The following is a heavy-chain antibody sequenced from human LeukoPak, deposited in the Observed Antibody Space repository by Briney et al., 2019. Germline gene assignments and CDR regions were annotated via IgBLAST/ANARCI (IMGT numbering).Heavy chain of an antibody. J-gene: IGHJ6*02. CDR1: GYTFTGYY. Sequence: ASVKVSCKASGYTFTGYYMHWVRQAPGQGLGWMGWINPNSGGTNYAQKFQGRVTMTRDTSISTAYMELSSLRSEDTAVYYCARSPLRFLERSFKAYYYYYGMDVWGQGTTVTVSS. V-gene: IGHV1-2*02. CDR2: INPNSGGT. D-gene: IGHD3-3*01. CDR3: ARSPLRFLERSFKAYYYYYGMDV.